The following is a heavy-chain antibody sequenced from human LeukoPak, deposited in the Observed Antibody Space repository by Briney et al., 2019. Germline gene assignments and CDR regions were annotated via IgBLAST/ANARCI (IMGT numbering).Heavy chain of an antibody. D-gene: IGHD4-17*01. V-gene: IGHV4-4*07. CDR2: KYARGSS. CDR3: AREDPQTTVPEGMDV. J-gene: IGHJ6*02. Sequence: SETLSLTCTVSGGSISNYYWSWIRQPAGKGLEWIGRKYARGSSNYNPPVQSRVTMSVDTSKNQFSLKLRSVTAADTAVYYCAREDPQTTVPEGMDVWGQGTTVTVSS. CDR1: GGSISNYY.